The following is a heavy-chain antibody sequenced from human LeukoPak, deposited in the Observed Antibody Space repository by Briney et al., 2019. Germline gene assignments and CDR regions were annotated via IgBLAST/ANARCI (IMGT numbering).Heavy chain of an antibody. V-gene: IGHV4-59*01. CDR2: IYYSGST. J-gene: IGHJ5*02. CDR3: ARESWYYDSSGYLYNWFDP. Sequence: PSETLSLTCTVSGGSISSYYWSWIRQPPGKGLEWFGYIYYSGSTNYNPSLKSRVTISVDTSKNQFSLKLSSVTAADTAVYYCARESWYYDSSGYLYNWFDPWGQGTLVTVSS. CDR1: GGSISSYY. D-gene: IGHD3-22*01.